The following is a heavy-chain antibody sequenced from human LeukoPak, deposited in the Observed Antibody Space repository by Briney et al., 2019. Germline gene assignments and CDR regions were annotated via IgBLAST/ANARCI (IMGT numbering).Heavy chain of an antibody. V-gene: IGHV3-48*03. CDR2: ISSSGSTI. J-gene: IGHJ5*02. CDR1: GFTFSSYE. D-gene: IGHD3-10*01. Sequence: GGSLRLSCAASGFTFSSYEMNWVRQAPGKGLEWVSYISSSGSTIYYADSVKGRFTISRDNAKNSLYLQMNSLRAEDTAVYYCARDRPMYYYGSGSYWFDPWGQGTLVTVSS. CDR3: ARDRPMYYYGSGSYWFDP.